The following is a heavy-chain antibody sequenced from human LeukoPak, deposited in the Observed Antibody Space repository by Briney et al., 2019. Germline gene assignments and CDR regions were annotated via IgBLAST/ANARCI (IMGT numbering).Heavy chain of an antibody. CDR2: IYHSGST. V-gene: IGHV4-59*08. CDR3: ARTQYCSGGSCYHGFDP. J-gene: IGHJ5*02. CDR1: GGSISSYY. D-gene: IGHD2-15*01. Sequence: SETLSLTCTVSGGSISSYYWSWIRQPPGKGLEWIGSIYHSGSTYYNPSLKSRVTISVDTSKNQFSLKLSSVTAADTAVYYCARTQYCSGGSCYHGFDPWGQGTLVTVSS.